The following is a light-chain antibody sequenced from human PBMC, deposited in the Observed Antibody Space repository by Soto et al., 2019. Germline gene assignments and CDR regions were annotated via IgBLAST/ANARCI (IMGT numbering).Light chain of an antibody. J-gene: IGKJ1*01. V-gene: IGKV3-11*01. Sequence: EIVLTQSPATLSLSPGERATLSCRASQSVSYYLAWYQQKPGQAPRLLIYDASNRATGIPARFSGSGSGTDFTLTXSSLEXEDFAVYYCQQRSNWPRTFGQGTKVEIK. CDR3: QQRSNWPRT. CDR2: DAS. CDR1: QSVSYY.